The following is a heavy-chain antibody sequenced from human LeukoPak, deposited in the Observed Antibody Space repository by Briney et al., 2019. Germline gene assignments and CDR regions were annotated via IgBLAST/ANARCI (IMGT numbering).Heavy chain of an antibody. V-gene: IGHV4-34*01. CDR3: ARLRYSSSWYYYGMDV. Sequence: SETPSLTCAVYGGSFSGYYWSWIRQPPGKGLEWIGEINHSGSTNYNPSLKSRVTISVDTSKNQFSLKLSSVTAADTAVYYCARLRYSSSWYYYGMDVWGQGTTVTVSS. CDR2: INHSGST. D-gene: IGHD6-13*01. J-gene: IGHJ6*02. CDR1: GGSFSGYY.